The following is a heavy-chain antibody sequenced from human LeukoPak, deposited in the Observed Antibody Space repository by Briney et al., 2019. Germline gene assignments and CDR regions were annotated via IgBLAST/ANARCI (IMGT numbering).Heavy chain of an antibody. CDR2: ISGSGGST. J-gene: IGHJ4*02. V-gene: IGHV3-23*01. CDR3: AKDRPLYYSDSSPAQMDY. D-gene: IGHD3-22*01. Sequence: GGSLRHSCAAPGFTFSSYAMSWVRQAPGKGLGWVSAISGSGGSTYYADSVKGRFTISRDNSKNTLYLQMNSLRAEDTAVYYCAKDRPLYYSDSSPAQMDYWGQGTLVTVSS. CDR1: GFTFSSYA.